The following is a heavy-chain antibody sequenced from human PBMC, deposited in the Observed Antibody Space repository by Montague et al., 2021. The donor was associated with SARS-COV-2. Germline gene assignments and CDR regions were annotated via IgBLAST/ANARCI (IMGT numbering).Heavy chain of an antibody. CDR3: ARHYSATLPAVY. CDR1: GGSISSFY. Sequence: SETLSLPCTVSGGSISSFYWSWFRQPPGKGLEWIGYISDSGSTNYNSSLTSRVTMSVDTSKNQFSLKVNSVTAADTAVYYCARHYSATLPAVYWGQGTLVTVSS. CDR2: ISDSGST. J-gene: IGHJ4*02. V-gene: IGHV4-59*08. D-gene: IGHD2-15*01.